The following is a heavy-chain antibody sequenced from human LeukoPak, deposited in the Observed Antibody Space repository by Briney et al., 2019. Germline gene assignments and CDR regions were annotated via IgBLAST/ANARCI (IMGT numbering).Heavy chain of an antibody. V-gene: IGHV5-51*01. Sequence: GESLKISCKTSGYSFTSYCIGWVRQMSGRGLEWMGIICPGDSDTRYSPSFQGQVTISADKSLRTAYLQWSSLNASDTAMYYCARHELRYSSGWKDFDYWGQGTPVTVSS. CDR3: ARHELRYSSGWKDFDY. CDR1: GYSFTSYC. J-gene: IGHJ4*02. CDR2: ICPGDSDT. D-gene: IGHD6-19*01.